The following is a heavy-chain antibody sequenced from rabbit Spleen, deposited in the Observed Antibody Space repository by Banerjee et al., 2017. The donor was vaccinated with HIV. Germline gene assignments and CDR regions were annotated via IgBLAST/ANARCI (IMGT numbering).Heavy chain of an antibody. CDR3: ARDTSSSFSSYGMDL. V-gene: IGHV1S40*01. J-gene: IGHJ6*01. CDR2: IGAGSSGST. CDR1: GFSFNSGYD. D-gene: IGHD1-1*01. Sequence: QSLEESGGGLVKPGASLTLTCKASGFSFNSGYDMCWVRQAPGKGLEWIACIGAGSSGSTYSATWAKGRFTISKTSSTTVTLQMTSLTAADTATYFCARDTSSSFSSYGMDLWGPGPLVTVS.